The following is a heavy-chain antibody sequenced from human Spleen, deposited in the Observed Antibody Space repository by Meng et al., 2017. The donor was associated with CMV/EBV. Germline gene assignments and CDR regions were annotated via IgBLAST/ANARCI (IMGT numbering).Heavy chain of an antibody. CDR3: AGSTVFPKDY. V-gene: IGHV1-8*02. CDR1: GYTFTGYY. Sequence: ASVKVSCKASGYTFTGYYMHWERQAPGQGLEWMGWMNPNSGNTGYAQKFQGRVTMTRNTSISTAYMELSSLRSEDTAVYYCAGSTVFPKDYWGQGTLVTVSS. J-gene: IGHJ4*02. CDR2: MNPNSGNT. D-gene: IGHD2-21*01.